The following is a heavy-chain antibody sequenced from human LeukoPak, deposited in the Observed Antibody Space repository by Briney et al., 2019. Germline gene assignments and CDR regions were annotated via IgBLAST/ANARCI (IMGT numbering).Heavy chain of an antibody. CDR2: IYHSGST. CDR1: GYSISSGYY. V-gene: IGHV4-38-2*02. Sequence: ASETLSLTCTVSGYSISSGYYWGWIRQPPGKGLEWIGSIYHSGSTYYNPSLKSRVTISVDTSKNQFSLKLSSVTAADTAVYYCARVTYSIFDYWGQGTLVTVSS. J-gene: IGHJ4*02. CDR3: ARVTYSIFDY. D-gene: IGHD2-21*01.